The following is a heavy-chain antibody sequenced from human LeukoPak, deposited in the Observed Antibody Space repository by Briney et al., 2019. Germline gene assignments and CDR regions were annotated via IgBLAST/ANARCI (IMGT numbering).Heavy chain of an antibody. Sequence: GGSLRLSCAASGFTFSSYAMSRVRQAPGKGLEWVSAISGSGGSTYYADSVKGRFTISRDNSKNTLYLQMNSLRAEDTAVYYCAKDPADGPIFDYWGQGTLVTVSS. CDR3: AKDPADGPIFDY. CDR1: GFTFSSYA. J-gene: IGHJ4*02. V-gene: IGHV3-23*01. CDR2: ISGSGGST. D-gene: IGHD5-24*01.